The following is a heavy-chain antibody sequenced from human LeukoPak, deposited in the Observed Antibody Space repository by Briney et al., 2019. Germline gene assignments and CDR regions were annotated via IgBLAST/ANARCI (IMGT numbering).Heavy chain of an antibody. CDR2: ISGSGGST. CDR3: AKDPFRFGEFDLHY. CDR1: KFIFSKYW. Sequence: GGSLRLSCAASKFIFSKYWMSWVRQAPGKGLEWVSAISGSGGSTYYADSVKGRFTISRDNSKNTLYLQMNSLTGEDTAVYYCAKDPFRFGEFDLHYWGQGTLVTVSS. D-gene: IGHD3-10*01. J-gene: IGHJ4*02. V-gene: IGHV3-23*01.